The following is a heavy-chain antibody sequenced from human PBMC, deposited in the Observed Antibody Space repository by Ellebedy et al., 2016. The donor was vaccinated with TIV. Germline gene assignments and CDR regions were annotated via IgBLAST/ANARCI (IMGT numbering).Heavy chain of an antibody. D-gene: IGHD3-22*01. CDR2: IYYNGSA. CDR1: GVFINSYF. CDR3: ARHGPQWFDAFDV. Sequence: GSLRLSCSVSGVFINSYFWGWIRQPPGKGLEWIGYIYYNGSASYNPSLKSRVSISVDRSKNQFSLKLRSVTAADTAVYYCARHGPQWFDAFDVWGQGTMVTVSS. J-gene: IGHJ3*01. V-gene: IGHV4-59*08.